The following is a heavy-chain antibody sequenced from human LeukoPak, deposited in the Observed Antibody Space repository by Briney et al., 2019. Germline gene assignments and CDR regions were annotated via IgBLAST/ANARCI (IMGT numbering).Heavy chain of an antibody. V-gene: IGHV3-7*04. CDR3: VRQYNSSWLQFFDY. CDR1: GFTFSSYW. CDR2: IKQDGSAK. Sequence: GGSLRLSCAASGFTFSSYWMTWVRQAPGKGLEWVANIKQDGSAKYYVDSVKGRFTISRDNAKNSLYLQMNSLRAEDTAVYYCVRQYNSSWLQFFDYWGQGTLVTVSA. D-gene: IGHD6-13*01. J-gene: IGHJ4*02.